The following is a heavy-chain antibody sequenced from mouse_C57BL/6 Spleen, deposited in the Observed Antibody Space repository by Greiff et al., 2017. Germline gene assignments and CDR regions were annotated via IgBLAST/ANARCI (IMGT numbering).Heavy chain of an antibody. J-gene: IGHJ1*03. CDR3: ARGDYGSSYWYCDV. Sequence: QVQLQQSGPELVKPGASVKISCKASGYAFSSSWMNWVKQRPGTGLALIGLISPGDGVTNYNGKFKGKATLTADKSSSTAYMQLSSLTSEDSAVYFCARGDYGSSYWYCDVWGTGTTVTVSS. CDR2: ISPGDGVT. CDR1: GYAFSSSW. V-gene: IGHV1-82*01. D-gene: IGHD1-1*01.